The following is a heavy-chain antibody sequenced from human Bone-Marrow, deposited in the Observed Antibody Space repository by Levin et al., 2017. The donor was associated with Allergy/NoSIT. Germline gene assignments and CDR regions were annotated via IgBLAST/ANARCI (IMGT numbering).Heavy chain of an antibody. CDR1: GYTFTDYY. CDR3: TRARGYITPFDV. D-gene: IGHD5-18*01. J-gene: IGHJ3*01. CDR2: INPTNGRT. Sequence: GESLKISCKASGYTFTDYYMHWVRQAPGQGLDWMGIINPTNGRTTYAQKFQGRVTMTRDTSTSTIYMELRSLESEDTAVYFYTRARGYITPFDVWGQGTMVTVSS. V-gene: IGHV1-46*03.